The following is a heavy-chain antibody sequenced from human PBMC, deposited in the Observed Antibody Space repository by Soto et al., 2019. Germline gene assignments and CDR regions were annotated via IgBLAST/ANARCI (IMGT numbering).Heavy chain of an antibody. CDR1: GYAFTTYG. V-gene: IGHV1-18*01. J-gene: IGHJ4*02. Sequence: QVHLVQSGAEVKKPGASVKVSCKGSGYAFTTYGITWVRQAPGQGLEWMGWISAHNGNTNYAQKLQGRVTVTRDTSTSTADMELRSLRSDDTAVYYCARGRYGDYWGQGALVTVSS. CDR3: ARGRYGDY. CDR2: ISAHNGNT. D-gene: IGHD1-1*01.